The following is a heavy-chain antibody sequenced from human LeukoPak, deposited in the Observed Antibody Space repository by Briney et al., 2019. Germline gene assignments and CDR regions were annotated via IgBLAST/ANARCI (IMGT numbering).Heavy chain of an antibody. Sequence: ASVKVSCKASGYTFTSYGISWVRQAPGQGLEWMGWISAYNGNTNYAQKLQGRVTMTTDTSTSTAYMELRSLRSDDTAVYYCARVATVTTPHYYFDYWGQGTLVTVSS. D-gene: IGHD4-17*01. CDR3: ARVATVTTPHYYFDY. J-gene: IGHJ4*02. CDR1: GYTFTSYG. CDR2: ISAYNGNT. V-gene: IGHV1-18*01.